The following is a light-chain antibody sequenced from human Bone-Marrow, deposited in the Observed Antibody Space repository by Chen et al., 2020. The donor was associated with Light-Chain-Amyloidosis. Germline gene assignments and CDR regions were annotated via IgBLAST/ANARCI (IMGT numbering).Light chain of an antibody. CDR2: DDS. CDR3: QVCDRNSDRPV. V-gene: IGLV3-21*02. CDR1: HIGSSS. Sequence: SYVLTQPSSVSVAPGQTATIVCGGNHIGSSSVHWYQQTPGQAPLEVVYDDSGRPSGNPERLSGSNSGNTATLTMGRVEAGDEDDYYYQVCDRNSDRPVFGGGTKLTVL. J-gene: IGLJ3*02.